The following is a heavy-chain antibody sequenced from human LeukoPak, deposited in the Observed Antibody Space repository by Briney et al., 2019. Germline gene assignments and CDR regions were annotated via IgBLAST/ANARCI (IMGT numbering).Heavy chain of an antibody. J-gene: IGHJ4*02. CDR1: GFTFSSDW. Sequence: GGSLRLSCAASGFTFSSDWMHWVRQAPGKGLVWVSRISSDGSSTSYADSVKGRFTISRDNAKNTLYLQMNSLRAEDTAVYYCARERYSGNYLRNWGQGTLVTVSS. V-gene: IGHV3-74*01. D-gene: IGHD1-26*01. CDR3: ARERYSGNYLRN. CDR2: ISSDGSST.